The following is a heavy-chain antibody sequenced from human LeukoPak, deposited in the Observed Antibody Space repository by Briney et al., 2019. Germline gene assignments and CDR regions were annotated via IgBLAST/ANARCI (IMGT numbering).Heavy chain of an antibody. J-gene: IGHJ3*02. CDR3: ARVQEILWFGELLERGAFDI. CDR1: GFTFSSYG. Sequence: PGGSLRLSCAASGFTFSSYGVHWVRQAPGKGLEWVAVIWYDGSNKYYADSVKGRFTISRDNSKNTLYLQMNSLRAEDTAVYYCARVQEILWFGELLERGAFDIWGQGTMVTVSS. CDR2: IWYDGSNK. D-gene: IGHD3-10*01. V-gene: IGHV3-33*01.